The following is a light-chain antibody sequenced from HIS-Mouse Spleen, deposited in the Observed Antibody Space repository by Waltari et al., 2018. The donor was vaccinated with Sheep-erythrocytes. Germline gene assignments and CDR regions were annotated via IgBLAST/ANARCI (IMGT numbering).Light chain of an antibody. Sequence: DIQMTQSPSTLSASVGDRVTITCRASQSISSWLAWYQQKPGKAPKLLIYKASSLESGVPSRFSGSGSGTEFTLTISSLQPDDFATYYYQQYNSSLTFGPGTKVDIK. J-gene: IGKJ3*01. V-gene: IGKV1-5*03. CDR3: QQYNSSLT. CDR1: QSISSW. CDR2: KAS.